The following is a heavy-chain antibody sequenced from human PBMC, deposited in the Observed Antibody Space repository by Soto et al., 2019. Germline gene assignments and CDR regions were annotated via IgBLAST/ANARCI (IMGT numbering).Heavy chain of an antibody. CDR1: DGSIRSYN. D-gene: IGHD6-19*01. CDR2: ARYSGSA. Sequence: VQLQQSGPGLVKPSETLSLPCTVSDGSIRSYNWSWIRQTPEKGLEWNGNARYSGSANYNPSLKSRVTISVDTSNNQCSLKLTSVIAADTAVYYCATYSSGWSQFDHWGQGTLVVSSS. CDR3: ATYSSGWSQFDH. V-gene: IGHV4-59*01. J-gene: IGHJ4*02.